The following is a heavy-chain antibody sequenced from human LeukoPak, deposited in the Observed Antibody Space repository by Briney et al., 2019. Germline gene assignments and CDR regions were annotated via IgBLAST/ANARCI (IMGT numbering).Heavy chain of an antibody. CDR2: ISGSGGST. V-gene: IGHV3-23*01. D-gene: IGHD3-22*01. Sequence: GGSLRLSCAASGFTFSSFGMSWVRQAPGKGLEWVSAISGSGGSTYYADSVKGRFTISRDNSKNTLYLQMNSLRAEDTALYYCARAPYYDSSGYYYGAFDIWGQGTMVTVSS. CDR3: ARAPYYDSSGYYYGAFDI. CDR1: GFTFSSFG. J-gene: IGHJ3*02.